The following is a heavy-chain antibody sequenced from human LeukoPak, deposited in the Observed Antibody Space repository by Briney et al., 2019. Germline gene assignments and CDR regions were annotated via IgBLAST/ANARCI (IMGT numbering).Heavy chain of an antibody. CDR2: INHSGST. J-gene: IGHJ5*02. D-gene: IGHD3-10*01. V-gene: IGHV4-34*01. CDR1: GGSFSGYY. CDR3: AREALLWFGEFNWFDP. Sequence: PSETLSLTCADYGGSFSGYYWSWIRQPPGKGLEWIGEINHSGSTNYNPSLKSRVTISVDTSKNQFSLKLSSVTAADTAVYYCAREALLWFGEFNWFDPWGQGTLVTVSS.